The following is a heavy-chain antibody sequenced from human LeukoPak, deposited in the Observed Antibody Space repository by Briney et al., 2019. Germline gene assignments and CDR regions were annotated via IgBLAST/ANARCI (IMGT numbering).Heavy chain of an antibody. D-gene: IGHD3-3*01. CDR3: ARDRGYFWSGSSPFDY. J-gene: IGHJ4*02. V-gene: IGHV1-18*01. Sequence: ASVKVSCKASGYTFTSYGISWVRQAPGQGLEWMGLISAYNGNTNYAQKIQGRVTMTTDTSTSTAYMELRSLRSDDTAVYYCARDRGYFWSGSSPFDYWGQGTLVTVSS. CDR1: GYTFTSYG. CDR2: ISAYNGNT.